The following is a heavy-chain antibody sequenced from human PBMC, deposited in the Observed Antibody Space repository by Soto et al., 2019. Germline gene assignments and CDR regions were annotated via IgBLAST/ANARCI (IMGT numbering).Heavy chain of an antibody. Sequence: SETLSLTCTVSGGSISSGDYYWSWIRQPPGKGLEWIGYIYYSGSTYYNPSLKSRVTISVDTSKNQFSLKLSSVTAADTAVYYCATTARWWDGSGYAFDIWGQGTMVTVSS. CDR3: ATTARWWDGSGYAFDI. V-gene: IGHV4-30-4*02. CDR2: IYYSGST. CDR1: GGSISSGDYY. D-gene: IGHD3-22*01. J-gene: IGHJ3*02.